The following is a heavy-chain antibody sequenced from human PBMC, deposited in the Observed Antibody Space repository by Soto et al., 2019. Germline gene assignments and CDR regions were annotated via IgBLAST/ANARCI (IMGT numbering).Heavy chain of an antibody. CDR3: ARDKEDQLLSLAFDP. CDR2: INPNSGGT. V-gene: IGHV1-2*04. D-gene: IGHD2-2*01. CDR1: GYTFTGYY. Sequence: ASVKVSCKASGYTFTGYYMHWVRQAPGQGLEWMGWINPNSGGTNYAQKFQGWVTMTRDTSISTAYMELSRLRSDDTAVYYCARDKEDQLLSLAFDPWGQGTLVTVSS. J-gene: IGHJ5*02.